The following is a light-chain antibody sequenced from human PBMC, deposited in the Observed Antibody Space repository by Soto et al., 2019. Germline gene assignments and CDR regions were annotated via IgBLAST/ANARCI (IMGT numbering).Light chain of an antibody. Sequence: DIQMTQFPSTLSASVGDRVTITCRASQSVDTWFAWYQQKPGKAPSLLIYRASNLESGVPSRFSGSGSGTEFTLTIRSLQPDDFATYYCQQYNNYPRTFGQGTKVEVK. CDR1: QSVDTW. V-gene: IGKV1-5*03. J-gene: IGKJ1*01. CDR3: QQYNNYPRT. CDR2: RAS.